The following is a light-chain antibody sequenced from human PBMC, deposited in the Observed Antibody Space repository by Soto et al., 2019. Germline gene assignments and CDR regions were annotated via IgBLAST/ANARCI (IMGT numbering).Light chain of an antibody. CDR2: INN. V-gene: IGLV1-44*01. CDR1: SSNIGSNT. CDR3: AAWDDSLNAYV. J-gene: IGLJ1*01. Sequence: QSVLTRPPSASGTPGQRVTISCSGSSSNIGSNTVNWYQQLPGTAPKLVIYINNQRPSGVPDRFSGSKSGTSASLVISGLQSEDEADYYCAAWDDSLNAYVFGIGTKLTVL.